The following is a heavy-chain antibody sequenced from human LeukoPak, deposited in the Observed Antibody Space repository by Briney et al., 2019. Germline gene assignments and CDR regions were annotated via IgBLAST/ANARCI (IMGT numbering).Heavy chain of an antibody. Sequence: SVKVSCKASGGTFSSYAISWVRQAPGQGLEWMGGIIPIFGTANYAQKFQGRVTITADESTSTAYMELSSLRSEDTAVYYCARGLRQWLTRHAFDIWGQGTMVTVSS. D-gene: IGHD6-19*01. J-gene: IGHJ3*02. CDR1: GGTFSSYA. CDR3: ARGLRQWLTRHAFDI. V-gene: IGHV1-69*13. CDR2: IIPIFGTA.